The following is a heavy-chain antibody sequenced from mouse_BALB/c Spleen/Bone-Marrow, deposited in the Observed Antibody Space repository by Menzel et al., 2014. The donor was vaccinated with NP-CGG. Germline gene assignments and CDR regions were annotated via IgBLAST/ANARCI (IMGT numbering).Heavy chain of an antibody. CDR3: ARRNYYGSHYWYFDV. Sequence: VQLQQSGAELVKPGASVKLSCKASGYTFTIYWMHWVKQRPGQGLEWIGKIDPSDSDANYNQKFKGKATLTVDKSSTTAYMQLSSLTSEDSAVYYCARRNYYGSHYWYFDVWGAGTTVTVSS. CDR1: GYTFTIYW. J-gene: IGHJ1*01. CDR2: IDPSDSDA. V-gene: IGHV1-69*02. D-gene: IGHD1-1*01.